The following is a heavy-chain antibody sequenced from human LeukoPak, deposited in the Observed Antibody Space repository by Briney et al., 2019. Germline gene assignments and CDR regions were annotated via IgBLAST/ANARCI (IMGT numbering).Heavy chain of an antibody. V-gene: IGHV4-31*03. CDR2: IYYSGST. D-gene: IGHD6-13*01. Sequence: SRTLSLTCTVSGGSISSGGYYWSWIRQHPGKGLEWIGYIYYSGSTYYNPSLKSRVTISVDTSKNQFSLKLSSVTAADTAVYYCARDTGIAARGIFDYWGQGTLDTVSS. CDR3: ARDTGIAARGIFDY. J-gene: IGHJ4*02. CDR1: GGSISSGGYY.